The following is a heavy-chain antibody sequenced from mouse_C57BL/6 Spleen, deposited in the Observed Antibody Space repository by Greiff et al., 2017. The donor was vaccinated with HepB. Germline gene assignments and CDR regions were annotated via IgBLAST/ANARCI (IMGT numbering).Heavy chain of an antibody. J-gene: IGHJ1*03. V-gene: IGHV5-16*01. CDR1: GFTFSDYY. D-gene: IGHD1-1*01. Sequence: EVKVVESEGGLVQPGSSMKLSCTASGFTFSDYYMAWVRQVPEKGLEWVANINYDGSSTYYLDSLKSRFIISRDNAKNILYLQMSSLKSEDTATYYCARDRISISTQYYGSVGYFDVWGTGTTVTVSS. CDR2: INYDGSST. CDR3: ARDRISISTQYYGSVGYFDV.